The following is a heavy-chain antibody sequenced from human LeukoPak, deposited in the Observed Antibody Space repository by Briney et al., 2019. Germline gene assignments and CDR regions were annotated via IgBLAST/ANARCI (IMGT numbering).Heavy chain of an antibody. CDR2: ISGSGGST. D-gene: IGHD2-2*01. Sequence: GGSLRPSCAASGLTFSSYAMTWVRQAPGKGLEWVSAISGSGGSTYYTDSVKGRFTISRDNFKNTLYLEMNSLRVEDTAVYYCATLSGGSCSTTNCYAAYWGQGTLVTVSS. CDR3: ATLSGGSCSTTNCYAAY. CDR1: GLTFSSYA. V-gene: IGHV3-23*01. J-gene: IGHJ4*02.